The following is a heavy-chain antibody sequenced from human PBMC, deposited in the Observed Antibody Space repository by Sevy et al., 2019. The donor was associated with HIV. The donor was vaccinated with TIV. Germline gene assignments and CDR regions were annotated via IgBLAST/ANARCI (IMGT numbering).Heavy chain of an antibody. D-gene: IGHD2-8*01. Sequence: SETLSLTCTVSGGSISSYYWSWIRQPAGKGLEWIGRIYTSGSTNYNPSLKSRVTMSVGTSKNQFSLKLSSVTAADTAVYYCARGDKYCTNGVCYKVAFDIWGQGTMVTVSS. J-gene: IGHJ3*02. V-gene: IGHV4-4*07. CDR1: GGSISSYY. CDR3: ARGDKYCTNGVCYKVAFDI. CDR2: IYTSGST.